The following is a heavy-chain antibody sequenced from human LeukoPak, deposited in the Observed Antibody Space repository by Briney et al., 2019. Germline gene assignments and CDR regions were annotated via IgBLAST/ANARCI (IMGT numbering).Heavy chain of an antibody. CDR2: INPDGRTI. D-gene: IGHD6-19*01. V-gene: IGHV3-74*01. J-gene: IGHJ4*02. CDR1: EFTFSSYW. Sequence: GGSLRLPCAASEFTFSSYWMHWVRQAPGKGLVWVSRINPDGRTISYADSVKDRFTISRDNAKNTLYLQMNSLRAEDTAVYYCVRVAVGEYHFDHWGQGTLATVSS. CDR3: VRVAVGEYHFDH.